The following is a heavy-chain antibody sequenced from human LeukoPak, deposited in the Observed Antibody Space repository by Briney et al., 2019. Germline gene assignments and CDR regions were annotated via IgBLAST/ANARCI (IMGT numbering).Heavy chain of an antibody. D-gene: IGHD6-19*01. CDR3: ARESSSGSPLNFGY. CDR2: IIPIFGTA. V-gene: IGHV1-69*06. Sequence: GSSVKVSCKASGGTFSSYAISWVRQAPGQGLEWMGGIIPIFGTANYAQKFQGRVTITADKSTSTAYMELSSLRSEDTAVYYCARESSSGSPLNFGYWGQGTLVTVSS. J-gene: IGHJ4*02. CDR1: GGTFSSYA.